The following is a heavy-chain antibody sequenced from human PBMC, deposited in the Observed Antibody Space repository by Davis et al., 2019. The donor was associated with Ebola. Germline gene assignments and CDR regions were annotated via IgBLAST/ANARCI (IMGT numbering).Heavy chain of an antibody. CDR3: AKSGYGTPYYYYYMDV. CDR2: ISGSGGST. D-gene: IGHD5-18*01. CDR1: GFTFSSYA. J-gene: IGHJ6*03. V-gene: IGHV3-23*01. Sequence: GESLNISCAASGFTFSSYAMSRVRQAPGKGLEWVSAISGSGGSTYYADSVKGRFTISRDNSKNTLYLQMNSLRAEDTAVYYCAKSGYGTPYYYYYMDVWGKGTTVTVSS.